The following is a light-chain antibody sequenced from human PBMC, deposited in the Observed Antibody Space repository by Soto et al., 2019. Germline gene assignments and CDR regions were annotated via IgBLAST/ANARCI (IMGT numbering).Light chain of an antibody. CDR3: QQYNSYST. J-gene: IGKJ1*01. CDR2: KAS. CDR1: QSISSW. V-gene: IGKV1-5*03. Sequence: DIQMTQSPSTLSASVGDRVTITCRASQSISSWLAWYPQKPWKAPKLLIYKASSLESGVPSRFSGSGSGTEFTLTISSLQPDDFATYYCQQYNSYSTFGQGTKVEIK.